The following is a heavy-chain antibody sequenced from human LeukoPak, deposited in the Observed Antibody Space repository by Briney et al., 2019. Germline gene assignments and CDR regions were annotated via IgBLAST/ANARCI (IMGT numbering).Heavy chain of an antibody. V-gene: IGHV4-34*01. J-gene: IGHJ4*02. CDR2: INHSGST. CDR1: GGSFSGYY. CDR3: ARRYYDILTGYWYYFDY. Sequence: SETLSLTCAVYGGSFSGYYWSWIRQPPGKGLEWIGEINHSGSTNYNPSLKSRVTISVDTSKNQFSLKLSSVTAADTAVYYCARRYYDILTGYWYYFDYWGQGTLVTVSS. D-gene: IGHD3-9*01.